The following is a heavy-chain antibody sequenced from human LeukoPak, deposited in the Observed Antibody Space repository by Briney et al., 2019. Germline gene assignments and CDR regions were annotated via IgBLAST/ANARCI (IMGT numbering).Heavy chain of an antibody. D-gene: IGHD5/OR15-5a*01. CDR3: AGYIVSTIYVY. CDR2: ISRNGNT. CDR1: GDSISSSNW. V-gene: IGHV4-4*02. Sequence: PSGTLSLTCAVSGDSISSSNWWSWVRQPPGKGLEWIGEISRNGNTNYNPSLESRVTISIDKSKNQFSLKVSSVTAADTAVYYCAGYIVSTIYVYWGQGTLVTVSS. J-gene: IGHJ4*02.